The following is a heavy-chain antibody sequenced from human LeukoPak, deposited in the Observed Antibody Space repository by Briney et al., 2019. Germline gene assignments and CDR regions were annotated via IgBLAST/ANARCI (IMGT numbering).Heavy chain of an antibody. V-gene: IGHV3-33*01. D-gene: IGHD1-26*01. CDR2: IWYDGSNK. CDR3: ARGGSTVFDY. Sequence: GRTLRLSCAASGFTFSRYGMHWVRQAPGKGLEWVAVIWYDGSNKYYADSVKGRFTISRDNSQNTLYLQMNSLRAEDTAVYYCARGGSTVFDYWGQGTLVTVSS. CDR1: GFTFSRYG. J-gene: IGHJ4*02.